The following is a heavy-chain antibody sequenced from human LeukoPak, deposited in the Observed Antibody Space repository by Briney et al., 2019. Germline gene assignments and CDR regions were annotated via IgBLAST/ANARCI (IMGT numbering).Heavy chain of an antibody. V-gene: IGHV5-51*01. CDR3: ARHVGYGDYNNWFDP. CDR2: IYPGDFDT. D-gene: IGHD4-17*01. Sequence: GESLKISCKGSGYSFTSYWIGWVRQMPGKGLEWMGIIYPGDFDTRYSPSFQGQVTISADKSISTAYLQWSSLKASDTAMYYCARHVGYGDYNNWFDPWGQGTLVTVSS. CDR1: GYSFTSYW. J-gene: IGHJ5*02.